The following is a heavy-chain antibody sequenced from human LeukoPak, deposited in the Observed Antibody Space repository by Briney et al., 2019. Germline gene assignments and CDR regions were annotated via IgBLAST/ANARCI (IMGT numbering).Heavy chain of an antibody. J-gene: IGHJ4*02. V-gene: IGHV4-30-4*07. D-gene: IGHD2-2*01. CDR2: IYYSGST. CDR1: GGSISSGGYS. CDR3: ARGEEEVVPAATLDY. Sequence: SETLSLTCAVSGGSISSGGYSWRWIRQPPGKGLEWIVCIYYSGSTNYNPSLKSRVTISVDTSKNQFSLKLSSVTAADTAVYYCARGEEEVVPAATLDYWGQGTLVTVSS.